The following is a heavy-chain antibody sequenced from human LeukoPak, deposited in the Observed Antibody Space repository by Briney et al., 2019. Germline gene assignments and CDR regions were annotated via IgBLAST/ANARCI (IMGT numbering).Heavy chain of an antibody. V-gene: IGHV4-31*03. J-gene: IGHJ4*02. CDR2: IYYSGST. Sequence: SETLSLTCTVSGGSIRSGDYYWIWIRQLPGKGLEWIGFIYYSGSTYYTPSLESRLTISLDTSKNQFSLRLSSVTAADTAVYYCARGSRGDGRHYDYGGQGTLVTVSS. CDR3: ARGSRGDGRHYDY. D-gene: IGHD5-24*01. CDR1: GGSIRSGDYY.